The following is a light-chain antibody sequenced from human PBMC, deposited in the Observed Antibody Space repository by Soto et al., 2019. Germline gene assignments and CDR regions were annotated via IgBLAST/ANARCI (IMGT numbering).Light chain of an antibody. V-gene: IGKV1-39*01. CDR2: AAS. Sequence: DLQMTQSPSSLSASVGDRVTITCRASQSISSNLNWYQQKPGKAPKLLIYAASSLQSGVPSRFSGSGSGTDFTLTISSLQPEDFATYYCQQSYSTLPFTFGPGTKVDIK. CDR3: QQSYSTLPFT. J-gene: IGKJ3*01. CDR1: QSISSN.